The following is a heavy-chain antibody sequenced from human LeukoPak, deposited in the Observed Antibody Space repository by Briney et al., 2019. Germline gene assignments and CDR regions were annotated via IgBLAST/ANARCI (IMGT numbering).Heavy chain of an antibody. D-gene: IGHD5-12*01. Sequence: SETLSLTCTVSGGSISSYHWSWIRQPPGKGLQWIGFIYSSGSTNYNPSLKSRVTISLDTSKNQFSLRVSSVTSADTAVYYCARGNSGYDYAFDIWGQGTMVTVSS. V-gene: IGHV4-59*01. CDR3: ARGNSGYDYAFDI. CDR1: GGSISSYH. J-gene: IGHJ3*02. CDR2: IYSSGST.